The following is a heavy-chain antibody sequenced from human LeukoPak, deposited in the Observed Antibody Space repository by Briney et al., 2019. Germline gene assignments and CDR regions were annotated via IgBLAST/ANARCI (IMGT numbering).Heavy chain of an antibody. CDR1: GYTFTGYY. J-gene: IGHJ4*02. D-gene: IGHD3-10*01. V-gene: IGHV1-2*02. CDR3: ARATMVRGVRPPKFDY. CDR2: INPNSGGT. Sequence: AASVKVSCKASGYTFTGYYMHWVRQAPGQGLEWMGWINPNSGGTNYAQKFQGRVTMTRDTSISTAYMELSRLRSDDTAVYYCARATMVRGVRPPKFDYWGQGTLVTVSS.